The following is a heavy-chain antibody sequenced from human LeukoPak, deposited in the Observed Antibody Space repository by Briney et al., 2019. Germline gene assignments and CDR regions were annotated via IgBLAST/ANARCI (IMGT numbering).Heavy chain of an antibody. CDR2: IYYSGST. D-gene: IGHD1-26*01. J-gene: IGHJ4*02. Sequence: SETLSLTXTVSGGSISSYYWSWIRQPPGKGLEWIGYIYYSGSTNYNPSLKSRVTISVDTSKNQFSLKLSSVTAADTAVYYCARGIVGATHFDYWGQGTLVTVSS. CDR3: ARGIVGATHFDY. V-gene: IGHV4-59*01. CDR1: GGSISSYY.